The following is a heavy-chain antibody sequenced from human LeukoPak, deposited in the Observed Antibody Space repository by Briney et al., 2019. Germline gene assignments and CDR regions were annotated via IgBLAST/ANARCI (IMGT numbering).Heavy chain of an antibody. J-gene: IGHJ4*02. CDR3: ARRKRGGLLLIRVFDY. V-gene: IGHV4-39*01. CDR2: IYYSGST. CDR1: GGSISSSSYS. D-gene: IGHD3-22*01. Sequence: SETLSLTCTVSGGSISSSSYSWGWIRQPPGKGLEWIGSIYYSGSTYYNPSLKSRVTISVDTSKNQFSLKLSSVTAAGTAVYYCARRKRGGLLLIRVFDYWGQGILVTVSS.